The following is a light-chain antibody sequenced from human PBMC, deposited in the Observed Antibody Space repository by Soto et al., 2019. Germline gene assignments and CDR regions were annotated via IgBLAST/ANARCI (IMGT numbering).Light chain of an antibody. J-gene: IGLJ3*02. CDR3: SSYTSTSTVV. CDR1: SSDVGDYNY. V-gene: IGLV2-14*01. CDR2: EVS. Sequence: QSVLTQPASVSGSPGQSITISCTGTSSDVGDYNYVSWYQQHPGKAPKLMIYEVSNRPSGVSNRFSGSKSGNTASLTISGLQAEDEGDYYCSSYTSTSTVVFGGGTKLTVL.